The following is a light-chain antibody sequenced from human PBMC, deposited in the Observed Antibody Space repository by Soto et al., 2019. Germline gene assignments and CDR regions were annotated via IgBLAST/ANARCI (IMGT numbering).Light chain of an antibody. CDR2: DTS. J-gene: IGKJ1*01. Sequence: DIQMTQSPSTLSASVGDRVTITCRASQSINSWLAWYQQKPGKAPQLLIYDTSSLESGVPSRFSGSGSGTESTLTISSLQPDDFATYYCQQYKSYPWTFGQGTKVEIK. CDR3: QQYKSYPWT. CDR1: QSINSW. V-gene: IGKV1-5*03.